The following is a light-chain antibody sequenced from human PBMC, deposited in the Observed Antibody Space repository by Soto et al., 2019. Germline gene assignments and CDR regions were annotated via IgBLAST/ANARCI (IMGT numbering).Light chain of an antibody. V-gene: IGLV2-23*01. CDR2: AAT. CDR1: SSDVGTYDL. CDR3: CSYAGSSTSVL. Sequence: QSALTQPASVSGSPGQSITISCTGTSSDVGTYDLVSWYLQHPGKAPQLMIYAATKRPSGVSSRFPGSRSGNTASLTISGLQAGDEADYYCCSYAGSSTSVLFGGGTKVTVL. J-gene: IGLJ2*01.